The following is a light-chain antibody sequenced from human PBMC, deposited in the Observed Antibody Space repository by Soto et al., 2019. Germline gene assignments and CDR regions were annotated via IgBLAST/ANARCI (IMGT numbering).Light chain of an antibody. CDR2: DTS. V-gene: IGKV3-15*01. Sequence: EIVMTQSPATLSVSPGERATLSCRASQSFSSSLAWYQQKPGQAPRLLIYDTSARATGIPARFSGSGSGTEFNLTISSLQSEDFADYYCQQYNNWPFTFGGGTKVEI. CDR1: QSFSSS. J-gene: IGKJ4*01. CDR3: QQYNNWPFT.